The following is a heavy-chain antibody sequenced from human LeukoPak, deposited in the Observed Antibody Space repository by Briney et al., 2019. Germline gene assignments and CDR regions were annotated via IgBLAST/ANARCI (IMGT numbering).Heavy chain of an antibody. CDR1: GFTFSSYW. CDR3: VGEPGGYYGMDV. J-gene: IGHJ6*02. Sequence: GGSLRLSCAASGFTFSSYWMSWVRQAPGKGLEWVANIKQDGSERYYVDSVKGRFTISRDNAKNSLYLQMNSLRAEDTAVHYCVGEPGGYYGMDVWGQGTTVTVSS. CDR2: IKQDGSER. D-gene: IGHD3-16*01. V-gene: IGHV3-7*01.